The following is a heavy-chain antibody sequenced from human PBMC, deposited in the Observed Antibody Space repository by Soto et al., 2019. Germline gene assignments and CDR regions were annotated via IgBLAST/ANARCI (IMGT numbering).Heavy chain of an antibody. D-gene: IGHD2-2*02. J-gene: IGHJ6*02. Sequence: AGGSLILSYAASGFTVSSNYMSWVRQAPGKGLEWVSVIYSGGSTYYADSVKGRFTISRDNSKNTLYLQMNSLRAEDTAVYYCARDAAGGPAAIHYYYGMDGWGQGTTVTVS. CDR2: IYSGGST. CDR3: ARDAAGGPAAIHYYYGMDG. V-gene: IGHV3-53*01. CDR1: GFTVSSNY.